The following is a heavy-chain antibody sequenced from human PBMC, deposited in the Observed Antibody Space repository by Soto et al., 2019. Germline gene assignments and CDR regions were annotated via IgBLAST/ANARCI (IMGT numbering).Heavy chain of an antibody. CDR1: GFTFIDYY. CDR3: ARVGEYYYDSSGYPLTETFDY. Sequence: PGGSLRLSCPASGFTFIDYYMGWIPQAHGTGMGRVSYISSSGSTIYYADSVKGRFTISRDNAKNSLYLQMNSLRAEDTAVYYCARVGEYYYDSSGYPLTETFDYWGQGTLVTVS. CDR2: ISSSGSTI. D-gene: IGHD3-22*01. V-gene: IGHV3-11*01. J-gene: IGHJ4*02.